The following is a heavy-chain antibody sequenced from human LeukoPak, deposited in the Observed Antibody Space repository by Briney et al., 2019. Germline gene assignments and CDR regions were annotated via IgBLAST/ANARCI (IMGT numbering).Heavy chain of an antibody. CDR3: ARAIDPNYYGSGSYYFFSGFDP. CDR1: GFTFSSYG. J-gene: IGHJ5*02. CDR2: IWYDGSNK. V-gene: IGHV3-33*01. D-gene: IGHD3-10*01. Sequence: GGSLRLSCAASGFTFSSYGMHWVRQAPGKGLEWVAVIWYDGSNKYYADSVKGRFTISRDNSKNTLYLQMNSLRAEDTAVYYCARAIDPNYYGSGSYYFFSGFDPWGQGTLVTVSS.